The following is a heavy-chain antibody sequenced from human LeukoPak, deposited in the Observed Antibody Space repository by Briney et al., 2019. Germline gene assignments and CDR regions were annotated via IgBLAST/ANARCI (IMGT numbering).Heavy chain of an antibody. J-gene: IGHJ4*02. Sequence: ASVKVSCKASGYTSTSYGISWVRQAPGQGLEWMGWISAYNGNTNYAQKLQGRVTMTTDTSTSTAYMELRSLRSDDTAVYYCARDAMITFGGVIARGDYWGQGTLVTVSS. CDR2: ISAYNGNT. CDR1: GYTSTSYG. CDR3: ARDAMITFGGVIARGDY. V-gene: IGHV1-18*01. D-gene: IGHD3-16*02.